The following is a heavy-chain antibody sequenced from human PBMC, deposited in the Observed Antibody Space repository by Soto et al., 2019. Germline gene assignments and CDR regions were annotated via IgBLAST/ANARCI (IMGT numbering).Heavy chain of an antibody. D-gene: IGHD6-13*01. Sequence: PGGSLRLSCAASGFTFSSYAMHWVRQAPGKGLEWVAVISYDGSNKYYADSVKGRFTISRDNSKNTLYLQMNSLRAEDTAVYYCARDTAAAGNAFDTWGQGTVVTVSS. CDR1: GFTFSSYA. CDR2: ISYDGSNK. CDR3: ARDTAAAGNAFDT. V-gene: IGHV3-30-3*01. J-gene: IGHJ3*02.